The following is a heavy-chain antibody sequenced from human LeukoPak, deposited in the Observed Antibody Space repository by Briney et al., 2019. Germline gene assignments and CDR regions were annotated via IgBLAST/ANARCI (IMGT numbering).Heavy chain of an antibody. Sequence: GASVKVSCKASGYTFTDYDIHWVRQAPGQGLEWLGWIDPNSGVTNFAQKFQGRVAMTRDTSISTAYMELSRLRSDDSAVYYCARAKRLPLDYWGQGTLVTVSS. CDR1: GYTFTDYD. CDR2: IDPNSGVT. D-gene: IGHD1-1*01. CDR3: ARAKRLPLDY. V-gene: IGHV1-2*02. J-gene: IGHJ4*02.